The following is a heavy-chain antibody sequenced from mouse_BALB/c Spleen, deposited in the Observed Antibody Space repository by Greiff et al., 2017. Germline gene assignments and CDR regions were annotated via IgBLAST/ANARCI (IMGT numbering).Heavy chain of an antibody. CDR2: ISYDGSN. D-gene: IGHD2-4*01. CDR3: AGISRYFDV. Sequence: EVKLEESGPGLVKPSQSLSLTCSVTGYSFTSGYYWNWIRQFPGNKLEWMGYISYDGSNNYNPSLKNRISITRDTSKNQFFLKLNSVTTEDTATYYCAGISRYFDVWGAGTTVTVSS. CDR1: GYSFTSGYY. V-gene: IGHV3-6*02. J-gene: IGHJ1*01.